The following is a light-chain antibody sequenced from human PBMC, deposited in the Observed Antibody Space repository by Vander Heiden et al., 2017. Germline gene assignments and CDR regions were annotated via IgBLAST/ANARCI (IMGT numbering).Light chain of an antibody. CDR2: GNS. CDR3: QSYDSSLSGYVV. CDR1: SSNIGAGYD. V-gene: IGLV1-40*01. J-gene: IGLJ2*01. Sequence: QSVLTQPPSVSGPPAQTVTISCTGSSSNIGAGYDVHWYQQLPGTAPKLLIYGNSNRPSGVPDRFSGSKSGTSASLAITGLQAEDEADYYCQSYDSSLSGYVVFGGGTKLTVL.